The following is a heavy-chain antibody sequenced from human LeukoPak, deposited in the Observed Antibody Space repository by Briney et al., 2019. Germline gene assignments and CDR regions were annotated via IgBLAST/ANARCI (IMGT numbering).Heavy chain of an antibody. J-gene: IGHJ4*02. V-gene: IGHV5-51*01. CDR1: GYSFTSYW. Sequence: GESLKISCKGSGYSFTSYWIGWVRQMPGKGLEWMGIIYPGDSDTRYSPSFQGQVTISADKSISTAYLQWSSLKASDTAMYYCARRGGGYCSGGSCYSAHYWGQGTLVTVSS. CDR3: ARRGGGYCSGGSCYSAHY. CDR2: IYPGDSDT. D-gene: IGHD2-15*01.